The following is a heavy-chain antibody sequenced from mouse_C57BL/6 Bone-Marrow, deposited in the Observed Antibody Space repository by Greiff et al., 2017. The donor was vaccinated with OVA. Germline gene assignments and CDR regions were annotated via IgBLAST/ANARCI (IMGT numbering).Heavy chain of an antibody. D-gene: IGHD4-1*01. CDR2: IDPENGDT. CDR1: GFNIKDDY. V-gene: IGHV14-4*01. CDR3: TTLTGTWRYFDV. Sequence: EVKLQESGAELVRPGASVKLSCTASGFNIKDDYMHWVKQRPEQGLEWIGWIDPENGDTEYASKFQGKATITADTSSNTAYLQLSSLTSEDTAVYYCTTLTGTWRYFDVWGTGTTVTVSS. J-gene: IGHJ1*03.